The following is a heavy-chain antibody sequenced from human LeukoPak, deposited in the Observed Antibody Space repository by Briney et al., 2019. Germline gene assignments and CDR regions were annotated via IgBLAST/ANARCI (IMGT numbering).Heavy chain of an antibody. CDR2: INPNDGDT. V-gene: IGHV1-2*02. J-gene: IGHJ4*02. CDR1: GYTFTDYY. D-gene: IGHD2-2*01. Sequence: GASVKVSCKASGYTFTDYYMHWVRQAPGQGFEWMGWINPNDGDTYYAQKFQGRVTMTRDTSISTAHMEVSRMRSDDTAVYYCAGDNFLYCSSTYCVFDYWGQGTLVTVSS. CDR3: AGDNFLYCSSTYCVFDY.